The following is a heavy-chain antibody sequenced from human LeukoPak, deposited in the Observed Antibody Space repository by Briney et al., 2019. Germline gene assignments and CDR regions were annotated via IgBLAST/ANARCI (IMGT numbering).Heavy chain of an antibody. CDR2: LSGGGVST. J-gene: IGHJ4*02. V-gene: IGHV3-23*01. Sequence: PGGSLRLSCAASGFTFTNCAMNWARQAPGKGLEWVSGLSGGGVSTYYADSVKGRFTISRDNSKNTLYLQMNSLRAEDTAVYYCAKSPVIIGLYYFDSWGQGTLVTVST. CDR1: GFTFTNCA. CDR3: AKSPVIIGLYYFDS. D-gene: IGHD3/OR15-3a*01.